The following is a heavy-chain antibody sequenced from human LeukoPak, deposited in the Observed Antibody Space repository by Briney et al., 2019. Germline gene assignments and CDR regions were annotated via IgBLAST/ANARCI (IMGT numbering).Heavy chain of an antibody. V-gene: IGHV3-48*01. CDR2: ISSSSSTI. CDR1: GFTFSNYG. CDR3: ARLGAMAHFDY. D-gene: IGHD1-26*01. Sequence: GGSLRLSCAASGFTFSNYGVNWVRQSPGKGLEWASYISSSSSTIYYADSVKGRFTISRDNAKNSLYLQMNSLRAEDTAVYYCARLGAMAHFDYWGQGTLVTVSS. J-gene: IGHJ4*02.